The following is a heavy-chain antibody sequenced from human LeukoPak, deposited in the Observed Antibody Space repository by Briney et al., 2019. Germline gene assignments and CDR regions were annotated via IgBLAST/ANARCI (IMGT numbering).Heavy chain of an antibody. CDR2: INHSGST. CDR1: GGSFSGYY. CDR3: ARNIAAAGTPSIY. D-gene: IGHD6-13*01. J-gene: IGHJ4*02. V-gene: IGHV4-34*01. Sequence: TASETLSLTCAVYGGSFSGYYWSWIRQPPGKGLEWIGEINHSGSTNYNPSLKSRVTISVDTSKNQFSLKLSSVTAADTAAYYCARNIAAAGTPSIYWGQGTLVTVSS.